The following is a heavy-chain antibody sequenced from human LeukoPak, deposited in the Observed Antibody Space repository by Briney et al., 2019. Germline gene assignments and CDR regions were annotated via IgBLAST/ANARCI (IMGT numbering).Heavy chain of an antibody. J-gene: IGHJ4*02. Sequence: ASVKVSCKTSSYTFSTYGITWGRQGPGQGVRWRGWISARSGDTKNAETFQGRISLTTDTSATTAYMGLRSLTSHDTAGFYFARDLSSGGWTLEFDSWGQGGPVTVAS. D-gene: IGHD1-1*01. CDR3: ARDLSSGGWTLEFDS. CDR2: ISARSGDT. CDR1: SYTFSTYG. V-gene: IGHV1-18*01.